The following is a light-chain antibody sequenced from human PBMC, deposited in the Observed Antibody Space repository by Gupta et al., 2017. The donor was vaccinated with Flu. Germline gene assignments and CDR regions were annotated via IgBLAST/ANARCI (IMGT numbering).Light chain of an antibody. CDR3: HQVGNSPLT. CDR2: GAS. J-gene: IGKJ4*01. V-gene: IGKV3-20*01. CDR1: QSVTSTY. Sequence: EIVSTQSPGTLSLSPGERATLSCRASQSVTSTYLAWFQQKPGQAPRLLMYGASTRATGIPDRFSGSGSGTDFTLTISRLEPEDFAVYFCHQVGNSPLTFGGGTKVEIK.